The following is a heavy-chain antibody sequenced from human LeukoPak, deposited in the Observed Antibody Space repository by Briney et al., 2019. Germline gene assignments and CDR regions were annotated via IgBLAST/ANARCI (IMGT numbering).Heavy chain of an antibody. CDR3: ARDPVGVVDY. V-gene: IGHV1-18*01. CDR2: ISAYNGNT. CDR1: GSTFTSYG. J-gene: IGHJ4*02. Sequence: TSGNLSCTASGSTFTSYGTSSGRQAPGQRLGWMGWISAYNGNTNYAQKLQGRVTMTTDTSTSTAYMELRSLRSDDTAVYYCARDPVGVVDYWGQGTLATVSS.